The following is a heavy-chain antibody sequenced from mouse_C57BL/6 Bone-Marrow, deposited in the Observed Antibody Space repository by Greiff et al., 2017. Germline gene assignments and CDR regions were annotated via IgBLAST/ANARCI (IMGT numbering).Heavy chain of an antibody. CDR2: IDPSDSST. CDR3: ALYYYGSSYYAMDY. Sequence: VQLQQPGAELVMPGASVQLSCKASGYTFTSSWMHWVKQRPGQGLEWIGEIDPSDSSTNYNQKFKGNSTLTVDKSSSTAYMQLSSLTSEDSAVYYCALYYYGSSYYAMDYWGQGTSVTVSS. CDR1: GYTFTSSW. D-gene: IGHD1-1*01. V-gene: IGHV1-69*01. J-gene: IGHJ4*01.